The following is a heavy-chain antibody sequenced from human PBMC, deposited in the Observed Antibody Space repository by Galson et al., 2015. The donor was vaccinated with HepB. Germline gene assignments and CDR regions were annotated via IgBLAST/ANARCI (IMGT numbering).Heavy chain of an antibody. CDR2: MNPNSGNT. J-gene: IGHJ6*03. V-gene: IGHV1-8*01. CDR1: GYTFTSYD. Sequence: SVKVSCKASGYTFTSYDINWVRQATGQGLEWMGWMNPNSGNTGYAQKFQGRVTMTRNTSISTAYMELSSLRSEDTAVYYCARGGFSVPYYDFWSPYYYYYMDVWGKGTTVTVSS. CDR3: ARGGFSVPYYDFWSPYYYYYMDV. D-gene: IGHD3-3*01.